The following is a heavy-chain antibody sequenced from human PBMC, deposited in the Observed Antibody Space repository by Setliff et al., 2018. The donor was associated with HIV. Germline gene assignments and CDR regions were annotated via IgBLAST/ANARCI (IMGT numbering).Heavy chain of an antibody. J-gene: IGHJ6*03. D-gene: IGHD3-22*01. Sequence: RASVKVSCKASGGTFSSYPISWVRQAPGQGLEWMGGIIPIFGTTHYAQKFQGRVTVTADESTSTAYMQLSSLRSDDTAVYYCARGRNYDSSGYGDYYYYMDVGGKGTTVTGSS. V-gene: IGHV1-69*13. CDR3: ARGRNYDSSGYGDYYYYMDV. CDR1: GGTFSSYP. CDR2: IIPIFGTT.